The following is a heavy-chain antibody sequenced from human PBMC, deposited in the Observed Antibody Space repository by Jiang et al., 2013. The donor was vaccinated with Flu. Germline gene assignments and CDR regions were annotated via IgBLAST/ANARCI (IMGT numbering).Heavy chain of an antibody. D-gene: IGHD3-22*01. CDR1: GFSLSTSGVG. Sequence: KPTQTLTLTCTFSGFSLSTSGVGVGWIRQPPGKALEWLALIYWDDDKRYSPSLKSRLTITKDTSKNQVVLTMTNMDPVDTATYYCARHREGLGLLDYWGQGTLVTVSS. V-gene: IGHV2-5*02. CDR3: ARHREGLGLLDY. J-gene: IGHJ4*02. CDR2: IYWDDDK.